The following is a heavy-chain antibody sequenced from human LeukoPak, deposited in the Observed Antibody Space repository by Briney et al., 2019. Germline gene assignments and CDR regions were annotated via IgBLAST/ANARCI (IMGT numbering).Heavy chain of an antibody. D-gene: IGHD2-21*02. J-gene: IGHJ4*02. CDR2: IHYSGST. V-gene: IGHV4-39*01. CDR3: ARSPCGADCYFDS. Sequence: PSETLSLTCTVSGGSISSSSYYWAWIRQPPGKGLEWIGSIHYSGSTYYNPSLQSRVTMSVDTSKNQFSLSLRSVTAADTAVYYCARSPCGADCYFDSWGQGTLVTVSS. CDR1: GGSISSSSYY.